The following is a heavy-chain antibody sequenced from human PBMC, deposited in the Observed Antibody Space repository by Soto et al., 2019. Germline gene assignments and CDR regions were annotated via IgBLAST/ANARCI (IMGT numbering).Heavy chain of an antibody. V-gene: IGHV4-59*12. D-gene: IGHD6-13*01. CDR1: GGSISSYY. CDR3: ARVEQLVPGDYYYGMDV. J-gene: IGHJ6*02. CDR2: IYYNGST. Sequence: PSETLSLTCTVSGGSISSYYWSWIRQPPGKGLEWIGYIYYNGSTNYNPSLKSRVTISVDTSKNQFSLKLSSVTAADTAVYYCARVEQLVPGDYYYGMDVWGQGTTVTVS.